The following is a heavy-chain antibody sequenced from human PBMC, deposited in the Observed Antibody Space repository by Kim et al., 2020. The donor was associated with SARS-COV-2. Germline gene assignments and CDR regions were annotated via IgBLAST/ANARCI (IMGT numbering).Heavy chain of an antibody. J-gene: IGHJ3*02. CDR1: GGSISSYY. CDR3: ARTPLFRAFDI. V-gene: IGHV4-59*01. D-gene: IGHD3-10*01. CDR2: IYYSGST. Sequence: SETLSLTCTVSGGSISSYYWSRIRQPPGKGLEWIGYIYYSGSTNYNPSLKSRVTISVDTSKNQFSLKLSSVTAADTAVYYCARTPLFRAFDIWGQGTMVTVSS.